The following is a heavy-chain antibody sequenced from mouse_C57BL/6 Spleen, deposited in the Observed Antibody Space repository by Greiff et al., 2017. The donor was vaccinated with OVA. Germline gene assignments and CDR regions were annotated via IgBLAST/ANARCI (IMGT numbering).Heavy chain of an antibody. D-gene: IGHD1-2*01. CDR2: IDPEDGET. CDR1: GFNIKDYY. CDR3: ARGTTAPYYFDY. V-gene: IGHV14-2*01. Sequence: VQLQQSGAELVKPGASVKLSCTASGFNIKDYYMHWVKQRTEQGLEWIGRIDPEDGETKYAPKFQGQAPITADTSSNTAYLQLSSLASEDTAVYYCARGTTAPYYFDYWGQGTTLTVSS. J-gene: IGHJ2*01.